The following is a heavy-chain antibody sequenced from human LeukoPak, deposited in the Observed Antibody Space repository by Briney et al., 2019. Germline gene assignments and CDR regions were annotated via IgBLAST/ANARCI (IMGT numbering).Heavy chain of an antibody. CDR2: FDPEDGET. J-gene: IGHJ4*02. CDR3: ATWSPNESFDY. CDR1: GGTFSSYA. D-gene: IGHD1-1*01. V-gene: IGHV1-24*01. Sequence: ASVKVSCKASGGTFSSYAISWVRQAPGKGLEWMGGFDPEDGETIYAQKFQGRVTMTEDTSTDTAYMELSSLRSEDTAVYYCATWSPNESFDYWGQGTLVTVSS.